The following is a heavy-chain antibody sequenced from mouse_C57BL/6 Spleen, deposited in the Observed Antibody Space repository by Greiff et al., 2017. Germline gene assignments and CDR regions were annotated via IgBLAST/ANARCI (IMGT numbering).Heavy chain of an antibody. V-gene: IGHV1-80*01. CDR2: IYPGDGDT. Sequence: VKLMESGAELVKPGASVKISCKASGYAFSSYWMNWVKQRPGKGLEWIGQIYPGDGDTNYNGKFKGKATLTADKSSSTAYMQLSSLTSEDSAVYFCARSYDYDPSFDYWGQGTTLTVSS. D-gene: IGHD2-4*01. CDR1: GYAFSSYW. CDR3: ARSYDYDPSFDY. J-gene: IGHJ2*01.